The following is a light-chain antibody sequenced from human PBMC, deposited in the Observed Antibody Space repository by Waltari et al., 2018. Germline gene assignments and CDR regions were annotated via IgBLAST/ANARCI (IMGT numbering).Light chain of an antibody. Sequence: IQMTHSPSSLSASVGDRVTITCRASQSISSYLNWYPQKPGKAPKLLIYAASSLQIGVPSRFSGSGSGTDFTLTISSLQPEDFATYYCQQSYSTPRTFGQGTKVEIK. J-gene: IGKJ1*01. CDR2: AAS. CDR1: QSISSY. CDR3: QQSYSTPRT. V-gene: IGKV1-39*01.